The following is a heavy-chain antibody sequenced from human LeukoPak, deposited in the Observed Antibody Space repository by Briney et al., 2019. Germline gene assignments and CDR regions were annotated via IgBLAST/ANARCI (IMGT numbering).Heavy chain of an antibody. CDR2: VYYSGDT. V-gene: IGHV4-59*01. CDR1: GGSISSYY. J-gene: IGHJ5*02. CDR3: ARDRGYSYGYNWLDP. Sequence: SETLSLTCTVSGGSISSYYWSWIRQPPGKGLEWIGYVYYSGDTNYNPSLKSRVTISVDTSKSQFSLKLRSVTAADTAVYYCARDRGYSYGYNWLDPWGQGTLVTVSS. D-gene: IGHD5-18*01.